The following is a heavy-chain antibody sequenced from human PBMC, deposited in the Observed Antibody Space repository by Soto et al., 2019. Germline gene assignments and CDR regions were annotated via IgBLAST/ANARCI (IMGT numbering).Heavy chain of an antibody. CDR2: FSLSGTT. V-gene: IGHV4-4*07. D-gene: IGHD2-8*02. CDR3: ARGMTPPGAPAWYYFDS. CDR1: GASITGSFF. J-gene: IGHJ4*02. Sequence: LSLICTVSGASITGSFFWSWIRQPAGKGLEWIGRFSLSGTTNYNPSLRSRVTMSADVSKNQFSLRLTSVTAADTALYYCARGMTPPGAPAWYYFDSWGQGTLVTVSS.